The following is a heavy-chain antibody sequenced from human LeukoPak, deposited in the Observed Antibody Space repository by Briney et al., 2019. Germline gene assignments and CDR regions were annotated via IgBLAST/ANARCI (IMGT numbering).Heavy chain of an antibody. CDR3: ARVDGYYYYYMDV. CDR1: GFTVSSNY. J-gene: IGHJ6*03. CDR2: IYSGGST. D-gene: IGHD5-24*01. V-gene: IGHV3-53*01. Sequence: GGSLRLFCAASGFTVSSNYMSWVRQAPGKGLEWVSVIYSGGSTYYADSVKGRFTISRDNSKNTLYLQVNSLRAEDTAVYYCARVDGYYYYYMDVWGKGTTVTVSS.